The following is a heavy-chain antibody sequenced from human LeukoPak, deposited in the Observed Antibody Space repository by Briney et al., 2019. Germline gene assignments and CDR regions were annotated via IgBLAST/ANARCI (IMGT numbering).Heavy chain of an antibody. Sequence: SETLSLTCTVSGGSISSYYWSWIRQPPGKGLEWIGYIYYSGSTNYNPSLKSRVTISVDTSKNQFSLKLSSVTAADTAVYYCARSGYSSSWDRTSAYYYYGMDVWGQGTTVTVSS. J-gene: IGHJ6*02. CDR2: IYYSGST. V-gene: IGHV4-59*01. D-gene: IGHD6-13*01. CDR1: GGSISSYY. CDR3: ARSGYSSSWDRTSAYYYYGMDV.